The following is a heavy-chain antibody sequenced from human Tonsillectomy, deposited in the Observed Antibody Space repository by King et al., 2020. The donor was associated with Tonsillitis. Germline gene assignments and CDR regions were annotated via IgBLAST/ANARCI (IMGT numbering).Heavy chain of an antibody. CDR2: IDPSDSYT. D-gene: IGHD5-12*01. Sequence: EVQLVQSGAEVKKPGESLRISCKGSGYRFTSQWISWVRQMPGKGLEWMGRIDPSDSYTNYSPSFQGHVTISADKSISTAYLQWSSLKASDTAMYYCARVGGNGYDPIDYYYYGMDVWGQGTTVTVSS. J-gene: IGHJ6*02. V-gene: IGHV5-10-1*03. CDR3: ARVGGNGYDPIDYYYYGMDV. CDR1: GYRFTSQW.